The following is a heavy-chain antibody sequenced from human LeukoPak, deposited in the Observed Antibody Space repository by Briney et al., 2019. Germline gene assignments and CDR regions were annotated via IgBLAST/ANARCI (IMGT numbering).Heavy chain of an antibody. CDR3: ARDGIAAGGSVGY. D-gene: IGHD6-13*01. CDR1: GGSIRTYY. J-gene: IGHJ4*02. V-gene: IGHV4-4*07. CDR2: IYGSGGT. Sequence: PSETLSLTCTVSGGSIRTYYWSWIRQPAGKGLEWIGHIYGSGGTNYNPSLKSRVTMSVDTSKNQFSLKLNSVTAADTAVYYCARDGIAAGGSVGYWGQGTLVTVSS.